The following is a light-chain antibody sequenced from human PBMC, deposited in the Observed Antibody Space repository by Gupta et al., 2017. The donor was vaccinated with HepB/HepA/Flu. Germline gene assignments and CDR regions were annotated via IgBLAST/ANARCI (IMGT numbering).Light chain of an antibody. Sequence: DIQMTQSPSSLSASVGDRVTITCWPSQSISIYLNWYQQKVGKAPKLLMFGGSDLQSGVPSRFSGSRSGTDFTLTISRLQPEDFATYYCQQTDSAPKTFGQGTKMEIK. CDR1: QSISIY. CDR2: GGS. V-gene: IGKV1-39*01. CDR3: QQTDSAPKT. J-gene: IGKJ2*01.